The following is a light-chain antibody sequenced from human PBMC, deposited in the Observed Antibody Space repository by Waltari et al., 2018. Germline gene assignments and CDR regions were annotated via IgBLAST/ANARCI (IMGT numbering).Light chain of an antibody. V-gene: IGLV8-61*01. CDR2: NTN. CDR1: SCTASTSYH. Sequence: QTVVTQEPSFSVSPGGTVTLTCGLRSCTASTSYHPSWYQQTPGQAPRTLIYNTNTRSSGVPDRFSGSILGNKAALTITGAQADDESDYYCVLYMGSVIWVFGGGTKLTVL. CDR3: VLYMGSVIWV. J-gene: IGLJ3*02.